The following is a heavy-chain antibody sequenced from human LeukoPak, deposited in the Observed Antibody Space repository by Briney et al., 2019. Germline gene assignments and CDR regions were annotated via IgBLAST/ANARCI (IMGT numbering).Heavy chain of an antibody. Sequence: SETLSLTCTVSGGSISSYYWSWVRQPAGKGLEWIGRTYTSGSTNYNPSLKSRVTMSVDTSKNQFSLKLSSVTAADTAVYYCARSGYCSSTSCYTRVRYFDYWGQGTLVTVSS. CDR2: TYTSGST. CDR3: ARSGYCSSTSCYTRVRYFDY. CDR1: GGSISSYY. J-gene: IGHJ4*02. V-gene: IGHV4-4*07. D-gene: IGHD2-2*02.